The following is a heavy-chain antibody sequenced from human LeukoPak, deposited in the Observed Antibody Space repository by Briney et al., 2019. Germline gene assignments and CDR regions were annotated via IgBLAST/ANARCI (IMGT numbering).Heavy chain of an antibody. CDR1: GYTFTSYD. V-gene: IGHV1-8*01. J-gene: IGHJ3*02. Sequence: ASVKVSCKASGYTFTSYDINWVRQATGQGLEWMGWMNPNSGNTGYAQKFQGRVTMTRNTSISTAYMELSSLRSEDTAVYYCAGRVWFGDLDAFDIWGQGTMVTASS. CDR3: AGRVWFGDLDAFDI. CDR2: MNPNSGNT. D-gene: IGHD3-10*01.